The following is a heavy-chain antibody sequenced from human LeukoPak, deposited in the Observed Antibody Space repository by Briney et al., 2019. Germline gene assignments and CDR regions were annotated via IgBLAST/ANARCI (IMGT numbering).Heavy chain of an antibody. CDR1: GFNFNSYG. D-gene: IGHD6-19*01. CDR2: INWNGGTT. J-gene: IGHJ4*02. V-gene: IGHV3-20*04. Sequence: GGSLRLSCSTSGFNFNSYGMSWVRQAPGKGLEWLSTINWNGGTTSYSVSVKGRFTISRDNAKNSLYLQMNSLRAEDTAVYYCARDRDFLGSGWSNSFDYWGQGTLVTVSS. CDR3: ARDRDFLGSGWSNSFDY.